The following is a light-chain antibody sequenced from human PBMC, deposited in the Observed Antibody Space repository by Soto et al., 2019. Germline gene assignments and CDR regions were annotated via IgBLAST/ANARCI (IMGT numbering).Light chain of an antibody. Sequence: QSVLTQPASVSGSPGQSITISCTGTSSDIGGYNYVSWYQQHPGKAPKLMIYDINNRPSGVSNRFSGSKSGNTASLKISGLQAEDEADYYCCSYATTDTYVVFGGGTKLTVL. J-gene: IGLJ2*01. CDR2: DIN. CDR3: CSYATTDTYVV. V-gene: IGLV2-14*01. CDR1: SSDIGGYNY.